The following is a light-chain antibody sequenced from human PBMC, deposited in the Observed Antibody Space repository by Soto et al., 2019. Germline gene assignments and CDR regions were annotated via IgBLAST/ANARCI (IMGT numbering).Light chain of an antibody. J-gene: IGKJ4*01. V-gene: IGKV3-15*01. Sequence: EIVVTQSPSSLSVSPGERVTLSCRASQSVGNDVGWYQQKPGQAPRLLIFATATRPTGVPARFSGSRSGTEFTLTISSLQSEDFAIYYCLQYGDWPLTFGGGAKVEIE. CDR1: QSVGND. CDR2: ATA. CDR3: LQYGDWPLT.